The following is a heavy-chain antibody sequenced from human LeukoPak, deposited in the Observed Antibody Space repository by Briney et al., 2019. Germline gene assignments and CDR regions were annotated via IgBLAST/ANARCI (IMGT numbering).Heavy chain of an antibody. CDR1: GGSFSGYY. J-gene: IGHJ4*02. V-gene: IGHV4-59*08. D-gene: IGHD6-6*01. CDR3: ARHRSSSSSGADY. Sequence: SETLSLTCAVYGGSFSGYYWSWIRQPPGKGLEWIGYIYYSGSTNYNPSLKSRVTISVDTSKNQFSLKLSSVTAADTAVYYCARHRSSSSSGADYWGQGTLVTVSS. CDR2: IYYSGST.